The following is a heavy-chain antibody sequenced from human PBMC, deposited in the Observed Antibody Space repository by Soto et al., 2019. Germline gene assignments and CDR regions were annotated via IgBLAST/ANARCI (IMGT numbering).Heavy chain of an antibody. CDR1: GFTFSDYY. D-gene: IGHD6-19*01. Sequence: GGSLRLSCAASGFTFSDYYMSWIRQAPGKGLEWVSYISSSGSTIYYEDSVKGRLTISRDNAKNSLYLQMNSLRAEDTAVYYCAKPAVAGTDGNYYYGMDVWGQGTTVTVSS. J-gene: IGHJ6*02. CDR2: ISSSGSTI. CDR3: AKPAVAGTDGNYYYGMDV. V-gene: IGHV3-11*01.